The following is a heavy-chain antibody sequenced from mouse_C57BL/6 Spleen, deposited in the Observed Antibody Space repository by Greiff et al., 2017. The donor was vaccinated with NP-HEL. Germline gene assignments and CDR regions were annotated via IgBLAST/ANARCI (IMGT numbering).Heavy chain of an antibody. V-gene: IGHV2-6-1*01. Sequence: VKLMESGPGLVAPSQSLSITCTVSGFSLTSYGVHWVRQPPGKGLEWLVVIWSDGSTNYNSALKSRLSIIKDNSKSQVFLKMNSLQTDDTAMYYCARHAYSNYAMDYWGQGTSVTVSS. CDR1: GFSLTSYG. CDR2: IWSDGST. J-gene: IGHJ4*01. D-gene: IGHD2-5*01. CDR3: ARHAYSNYAMDY.